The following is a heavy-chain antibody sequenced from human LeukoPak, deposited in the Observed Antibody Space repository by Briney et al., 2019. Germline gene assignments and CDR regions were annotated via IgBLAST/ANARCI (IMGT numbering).Heavy chain of an antibody. CDR1: GFTFSSYA. CDR2: ISGSGGST. CDR3: ARGVAVAGTFHFDY. Sequence: GGSLRLSCAASGFTFSSYAMSWVRQAPGKGLEWVSAISGSGGSTYYADSVKGRFTISRDNSKNTLYLQMNSLRAEDTAVYYCARGVAVAGTFHFDYWGQGTLVTVSS. J-gene: IGHJ4*02. V-gene: IGHV3-23*01. D-gene: IGHD6-19*01.